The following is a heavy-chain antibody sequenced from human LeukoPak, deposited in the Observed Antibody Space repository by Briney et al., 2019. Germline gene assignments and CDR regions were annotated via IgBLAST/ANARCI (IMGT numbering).Heavy chain of an antibody. V-gene: IGHV1-2*02. CDR2: INPNSGGT. J-gene: IGHJ5*02. Sequence: APVKVSCKASGYTFTGYYMHWVRQAPGQGLEWMGWINPNSGGTNYAQKFQGRVTMTRDTSISTAYMELSRPRSDDTAVYYCARSRRTTGYSTSFDPWGQGTLVTVSS. D-gene: IGHD6-13*01. CDR1: GYTFTGYY. CDR3: ARSRRTTGYSTSFDP.